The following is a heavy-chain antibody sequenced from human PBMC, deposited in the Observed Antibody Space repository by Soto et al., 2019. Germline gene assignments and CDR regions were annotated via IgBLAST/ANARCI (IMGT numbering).Heavy chain of an antibody. V-gene: IGHV4-4*02. CDR3: ARSPPSSYYGGSGTFDY. Sequence: KPSETLSLTCAVSGGFTSTNNWWSWVRQPPGKGLEWIGDAYHSGSTEYNPSLKSRVSISVDKSKNQISLKLTSAPAADTAVYYCARSPPSSYYGGSGTFDYWGQGTLVTVSS. CDR1: GGFTSTNNW. D-gene: IGHD3-10*01. CDR2: AYHSGST. J-gene: IGHJ4*02.